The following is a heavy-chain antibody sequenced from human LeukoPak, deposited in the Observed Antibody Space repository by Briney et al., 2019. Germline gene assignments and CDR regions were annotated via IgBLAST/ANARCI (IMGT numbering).Heavy chain of an antibody. V-gene: IGHV4-30-2*01. D-gene: IGHD3-10*01. Sequence: SETLSLTCTVSGGSISSGGYYWSWIRQPPGKGLEWIGYIYHSGSTYYNPSLKSRVTISVDRSKNQFSPKLSSVTAADTAVYYCARGPAITMVRGVTYDYWGQGTLVTVSS. J-gene: IGHJ4*02. CDR1: GGSISSGGYY. CDR2: IYHSGST. CDR3: ARGPAITMVRGVTYDY.